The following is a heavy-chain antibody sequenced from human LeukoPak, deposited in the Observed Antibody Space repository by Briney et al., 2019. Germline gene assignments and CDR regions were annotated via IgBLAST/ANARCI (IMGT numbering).Heavy chain of an antibody. V-gene: IGHV1-69*04. D-gene: IGHD6-25*01. CDR1: GGTFSSYT. Sequence: GASVKVSCKVSGGTFSSYTISWVRQAPGQGLEWMGRIIPILGIANYAQKFQGRVTITADKSTSTAYMELSSLRSEDTAVYYCARERPPYYYYGMDVWGQGTTVTVSS. CDR2: IIPILGIA. CDR3: ARERPPYYYYGMDV. J-gene: IGHJ6*02.